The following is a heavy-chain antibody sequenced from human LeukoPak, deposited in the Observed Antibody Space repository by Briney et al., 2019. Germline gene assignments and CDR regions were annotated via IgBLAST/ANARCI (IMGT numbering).Heavy chain of an antibody. CDR2: IYYSGST. CDR1: GGPISGYY. CDR3: ARNFDYGDPYFDY. V-gene: IGHV4-59*01. J-gene: IGHJ4*02. Sequence: PSETLSLTCTVSGGPISGYYWSWLRQPPGKGLEWIGYIYYSGSTNYNPSLKSRVTISLDTSKNQFSLKLSSVTAADTAVYYCARNFDYGDPYFDYWGQGTLVTVSS. D-gene: IGHD4-17*01.